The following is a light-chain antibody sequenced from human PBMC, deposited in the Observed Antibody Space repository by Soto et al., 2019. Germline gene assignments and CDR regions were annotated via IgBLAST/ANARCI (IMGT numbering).Light chain of an antibody. CDR3: TSYTSTSTLV. J-gene: IGLJ2*01. CDR1: SSDVGGYNC. V-gene: IGLV2-14*01. Sequence: HSALTQPASVSGSPGQSITISCTGTSSDVGGYNCVSWYQQPPGKAPKLMIYDVSYRPSGVSNRFSGSKSGNTASLTISGLQAEDEADYYCTSYTSTSTLVFGGGTQLTVL. CDR2: DVS.